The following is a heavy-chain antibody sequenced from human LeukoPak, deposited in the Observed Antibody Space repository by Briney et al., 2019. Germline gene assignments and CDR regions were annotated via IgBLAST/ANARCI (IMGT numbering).Heavy chain of an antibody. CDR1: GYTFTSYD. CDR2: MNPNSGNT. V-gene: IGHV1-8*01. CDR3: ARDRGILTGSYTSDFDY. D-gene: IGHD3-9*01. J-gene: IGHJ4*02. Sequence: VASVKVSCKASGYTFTSYDINWVRQATGQGLEWMGWMNPNSGNTGYAQKVQGRLTVTTDPSTSTAYMELRSLISDDTAVYYCARDRGILTGSYTSDFDYWGQGTLVTVSS.